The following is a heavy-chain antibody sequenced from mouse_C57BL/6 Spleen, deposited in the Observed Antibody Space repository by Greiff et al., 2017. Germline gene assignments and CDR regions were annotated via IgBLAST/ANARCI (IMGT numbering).Heavy chain of an antibody. CDR1: GYTFTDYN. D-gene: IGHD1-1*01. CDR2: INPNNGGT. J-gene: IGHJ2*01. V-gene: IGHV1-18*01. Sequence: VQLQQSGPELVKPGASVKIPCKASGYTFTDYNMDWVKQSHGKSLEWIGDINPNNGGTIYNQKFKGKATLTVDKSSSTAYMELRSLTSEDTAVYYCARAPLATVVAGGFDYWGQGTTLTVSS. CDR3: ARAPLATVVAGGFDY.